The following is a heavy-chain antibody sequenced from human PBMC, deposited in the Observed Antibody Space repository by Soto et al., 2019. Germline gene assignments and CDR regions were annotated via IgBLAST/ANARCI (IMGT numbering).Heavy chain of an antibody. CDR2: ISYDGSNK. CDR3: AKSGKGGQWLLHY. CDR1: GFTFNHYG. Sequence: QVQLVESGGGVVQPGRSLRLSCAASGFTFNHYGMHWVRQAPGKVLEWVAVISYDGSNKYYGDSVKGRCTISRDTSKNTLYLHMNSLRAEDTAVYYGAKSGKGGQWLLHYWGQGTLVTVSS. J-gene: IGHJ4*02. V-gene: IGHV3-30*18. D-gene: IGHD6-19*01.